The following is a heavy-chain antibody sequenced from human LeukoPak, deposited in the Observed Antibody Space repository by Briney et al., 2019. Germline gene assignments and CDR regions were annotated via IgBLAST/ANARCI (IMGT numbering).Heavy chain of an antibody. CDR3: AKARGAATYYYYYMDV. CDR2: IWYDGSNK. D-gene: IGHD1-26*01. CDR1: GFIFRNYG. J-gene: IGHJ6*03. Sequence: GGSLRLFCAVSGFIFRNYGMHWVRQAPGKGVEWVALIWYDGSNKYYADSVKGRFTISRDNSKNTLYLQMNTLRAEDTAVYYCAKARGAATYYYYYMDVWAKGPRSPST. V-gene: IGHV3-33*06.